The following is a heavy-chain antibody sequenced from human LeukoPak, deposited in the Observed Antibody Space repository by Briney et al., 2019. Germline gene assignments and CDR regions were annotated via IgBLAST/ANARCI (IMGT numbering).Heavy chain of an antibody. CDR3: ARAFDFWSGYSNWFDP. D-gene: IGHD3-3*01. Sequence: GESLKIPCKGSGYSFTSYWIGWVRQMPGKGLEWMGIIYPGDSDTRYSPSFQGQVTISADKSISTAYLQWSSLKASDTAMYYCARAFDFWSGYSNWFDPWGQGTLVTVSS. J-gene: IGHJ5*02. V-gene: IGHV5-51*01. CDR1: GYSFTSYW. CDR2: IYPGDSDT.